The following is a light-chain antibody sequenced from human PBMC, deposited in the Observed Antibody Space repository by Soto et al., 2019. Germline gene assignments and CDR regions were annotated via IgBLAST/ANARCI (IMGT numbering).Light chain of an antibody. Sequence: QPVLTKSPSASASLGASVKLTCTLSSGHSNYAIAWHQQQSEKGPRYLMKLNSDGSHSKGDGIPDRFSGSSSGAERYLTISSLPSEDEADYYCQTWGSGIVVFGGGTKLTVL. V-gene: IGLV4-69*01. CDR2: LNSDGSH. CDR3: QTWGSGIVV. J-gene: IGLJ2*01. CDR1: SGHSNYA.